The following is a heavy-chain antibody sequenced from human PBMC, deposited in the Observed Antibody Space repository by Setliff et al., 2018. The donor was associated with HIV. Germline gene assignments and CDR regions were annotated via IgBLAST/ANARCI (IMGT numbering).Heavy chain of an antibody. J-gene: IGHJ4*02. D-gene: IGHD3-10*01. CDR2: IYHTGIT. V-gene: IGHV4-39*01. CDR1: GDSIGITNYY. CDR3: ARLSGGMVPNY. Sequence: SETLSLTCIASGDSIGITNYYWGWIRQPPGKGLEWIGSIYHTGITYDNPSLKSRVTISVDTSKNQISLRLSSVTAADTAVYYCARLSGGMVPNYWGQGTLVTVSS.